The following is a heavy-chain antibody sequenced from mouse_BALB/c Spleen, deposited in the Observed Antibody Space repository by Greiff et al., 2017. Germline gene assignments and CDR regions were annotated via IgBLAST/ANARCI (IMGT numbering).Heavy chain of an antibody. CDR2: IYPSDSYT. D-gene: IGHD2-12*01. J-gene: IGHJ3*01. CDR1: GYTFTSYW. CDR3: TRIDDGASWFAY. V-gene: IGHV1-69*02. Sequence: VQLQQSGAELVRPGASVKLSCKASGYTFTSYWINWVKQRPGQGLEWIGNIYPSDSYTNYNQKFKDKATLTVDKSSSTAYMQLSSPTSEDSAVYYCTRIDDGASWFAYWGQGTLVTVSA.